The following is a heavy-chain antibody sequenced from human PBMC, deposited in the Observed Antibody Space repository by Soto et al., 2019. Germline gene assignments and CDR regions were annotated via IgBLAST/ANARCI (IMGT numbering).Heavy chain of an antibody. CDR3: AKDLLLRLGELSLYIDY. V-gene: IGHV3-30*18. CDR1: GFTFSSYG. CDR2: ISYDGSNK. Sequence: LRLSCAASGFTFSSYGMHWVRQAPGKGLGWVAVISYDGSNKYYADSVKGRFTISRDNSKNTLYLQINSLRAEDTAVYYCAKDLLLRLGELSLYIDYWGQGTLVTFSS. D-gene: IGHD3-16*02. J-gene: IGHJ4*02.